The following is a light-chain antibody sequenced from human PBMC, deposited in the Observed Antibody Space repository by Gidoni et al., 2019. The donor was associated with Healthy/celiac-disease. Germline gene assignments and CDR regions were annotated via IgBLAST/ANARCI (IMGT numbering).Light chain of an antibody. V-gene: IGKV3-15*01. CDR1: QSVSSN. Sequence: IVMTQSPATLPVSPGERATLSCRASQSVSSNLAWYQQKPGQAPRLLIYGASTRATGIPARFSGSGSGTEFTLTISSLQSEEFAVYYCQQCNNWPPHTFXQXTKLEIK. CDR2: GAS. CDR3: QQCNNWPPHT. J-gene: IGKJ2*01.